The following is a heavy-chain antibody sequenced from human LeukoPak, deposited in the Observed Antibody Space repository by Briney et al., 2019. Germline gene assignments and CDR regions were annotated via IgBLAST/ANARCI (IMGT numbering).Heavy chain of an antibody. CDR2: MNPNSGNT. V-gene: IGHV1-8*01. CDR3: ARVMYSSGWYWITQTDPNYDY. D-gene: IGHD6-19*01. Sequence: ASVKVSCKASGYTFTSYYMHWVRQAPGQGLEWMGWMNPNSGNTGYAQKFQGRVTMTRNTSISTAYMELRSLRSDDTAVYYCARVMYSSGWYWITQTDPNYDYWGQGTLVTVSS. J-gene: IGHJ4*02. CDR1: GYTFTSYY.